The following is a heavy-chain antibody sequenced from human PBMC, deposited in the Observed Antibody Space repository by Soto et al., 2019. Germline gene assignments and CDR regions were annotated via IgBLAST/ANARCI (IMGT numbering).Heavy chain of an antibody. J-gene: IGHJ4*02. D-gene: IGHD2-15*01. V-gene: IGHV3-66*01. CDR2: IYTGGSE. CDR3: ARDSAASFDY. Sequence: EVQLVESGGGVVQPGGSLRLSCAASGLTVSSSRMSWVRQAPGKGLEWVSVIYTGGSEYYADSVKGRFTISRDSSKNTLYLQMNSLRVEDTSVYYCARDSAASFDYWGQGTLVTVSS. CDR1: GLTVSSSR.